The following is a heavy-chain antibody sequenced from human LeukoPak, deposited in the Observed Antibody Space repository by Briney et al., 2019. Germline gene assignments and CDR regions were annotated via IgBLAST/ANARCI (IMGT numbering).Heavy chain of an antibody. D-gene: IGHD6-13*01. CDR3: AREGIAAAGFDP. Sequence: ASVKVSCKASGYTVTSYDINWVRQATGQGLEWMGWMNPNSGNTGYAQKFQGRVTMTRNTSISTAYMELSSLRSEDTAVYYCAREGIAAAGFDPWGQGTLVTVSS. V-gene: IGHV1-8*01. CDR2: MNPNSGNT. CDR1: GYTVTSYD. J-gene: IGHJ5*02.